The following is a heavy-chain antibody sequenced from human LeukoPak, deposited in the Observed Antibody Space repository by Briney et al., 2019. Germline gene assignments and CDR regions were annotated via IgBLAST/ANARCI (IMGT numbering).Heavy chain of an antibody. CDR3: AGGGDRYCSSTSCSTDGMDV. D-gene: IGHD2-2*02. Sequence: KPGGSLRLSCAASGFTFSSYSMNWVRQAPGKGLEWVSSISSSSSYIYYADSVKGRFTISRDNAKNSLYLQMNSLRAEDTAVYYCAGGGDRYCSSTSCSTDGMDVWGQGTTVTVSS. CDR2: ISSSSSYI. CDR1: GFTFSSYS. J-gene: IGHJ6*02. V-gene: IGHV3-21*01.